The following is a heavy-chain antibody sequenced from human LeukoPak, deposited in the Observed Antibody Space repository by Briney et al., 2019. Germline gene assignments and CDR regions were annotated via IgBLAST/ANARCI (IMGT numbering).Heavy chain of an antibody. CDR3: ASGAPLDGYNYGHYYYGMDV. D-gene: IGHD5-24*01. J-gene: IGHJ6*02. V-gene: IGHV1-69*05. CDR2: IIPIFGTA. Sequence: ASVKVSCKASGGTFSSYAISWVRQAPGQGLEWMGGIIPIFGTANYAQKFQGWVTMTRDTSISTAYMELSRLRSDDTAVYYCASGAPLDGYNYGHYYYGMDVWGQGTTVTVSS. CDR1: GGTFSSYA.